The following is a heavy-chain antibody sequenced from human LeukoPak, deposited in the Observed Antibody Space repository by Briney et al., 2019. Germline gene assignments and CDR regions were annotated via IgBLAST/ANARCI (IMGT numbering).Heavy chain of an antibody. Sequence: ASVKVSCKASGYTFTGYYMHWVRQAPGQGLEWMGRINPNSGGTNYAQKFQGRVTMTRGTSISTAYMELSRLRSDDTAVYYCARDYCSSTSCLFDYWGQGTLVTVSS. CDR2: INPNSGGT. J-gene: IGHJ4*02. V-gene: IGHV1-2*06. D-gene: IGHD2-2*01. CDR1: GYTFTGYY. CDR3: ARDYCSSTSCLFDY.